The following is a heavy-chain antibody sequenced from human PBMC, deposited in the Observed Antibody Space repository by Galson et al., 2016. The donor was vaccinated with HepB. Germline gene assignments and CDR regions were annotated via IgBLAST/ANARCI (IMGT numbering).Heavy chain of an antibody. J-gene: IGHJ4*01. CDR3: ARLTPDGYNLYFDY. D-gene: IGHD5-24*01. Sequence: SETLSLTCIVSGDSISSSLYSWGYIRQPPGKGLEWIGTIFYSGNTYYNPSLKSRVTISVDTSKNQFSMKLTSVTAADTAIYYCARLTPDGYNLYFDYWGHGALVTVSS. V-gene: IGHV4-39*01. CDR1: GDSISSSLYS. CDR2: IFYSGNT.